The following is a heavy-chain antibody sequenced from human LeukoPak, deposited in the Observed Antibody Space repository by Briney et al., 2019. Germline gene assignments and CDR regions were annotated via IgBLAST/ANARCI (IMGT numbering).Heavy chain of an antibody. J-gene: IGHJ4*02. Sequence: SVTVSCKASGYTFTTYDINWVRQAPGQGLEWMGWMIPNSGNTGYAQKFQCRVTMTRNTSISRGYVGLSSLRSEDTAVYYCVRGPGGVFDLWGEGTLVSVSS. CDR2: MIPNSGNT. CDR3: VRGPGGVFDL. V-gene: IGHV1-8*01. D-gene: IGHD3-16*01. CDR1: GYTFTTYD.